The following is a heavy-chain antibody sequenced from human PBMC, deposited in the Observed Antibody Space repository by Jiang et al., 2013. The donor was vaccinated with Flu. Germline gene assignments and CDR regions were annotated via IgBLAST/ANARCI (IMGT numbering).Heavy chain of an antibody. CDR2: ISSSGSTI. V-gene: IGHV3-48*03. Sequence: CAASGFTFSSYEMNWVRQAPGKGLEWVSYISSSGSTIYYADSVKGRFTISRDNAKNSLYLQMNSLRAEDTAVYYCARDGGYCSGGSCYSVLPYYYGMDVWGKGTTVTVSS. CDR3: ARDGGYCSGGSCYSVLPYYYGMDV. J-gene: IGHJ6*04. CDR1: GFTFSSYE. D-gene: IGHD2-15*01.